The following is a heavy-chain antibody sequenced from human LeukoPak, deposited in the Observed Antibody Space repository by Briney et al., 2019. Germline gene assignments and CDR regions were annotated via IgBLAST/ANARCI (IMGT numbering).Heavy chain of an antibody. V-gene: IGHV3-7*03. CDR1: GLTSGSYW. CDR2: IEHDGSER. CDR3: AAGTGWTSEY. Sequence: GSSLRLSCAASGLTSGSYWMTWVRHTPRQGLEWVANIEHDGSERNYMESVKGRFTISRDNGKNLLHLQMNNLRAEDTAVYYCAAGTGWTSEYWGQGILVTVSS. J-gene: IGHJ4*02. D-gene: IGHD2-8*02.